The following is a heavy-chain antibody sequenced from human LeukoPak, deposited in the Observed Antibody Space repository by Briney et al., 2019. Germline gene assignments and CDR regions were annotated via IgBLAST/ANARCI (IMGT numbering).Heavy chain of an antibody. CDR1: GGTFSSYA. CDR3: ARAMVRGVIITLLDY. D-gene: IGHD3-10*01. CDR2: IIPIFGTA. V-gene: IGHV1-69*13. J-gene: IGHJ4*02. Sequence: GASVKVSCKASGGTFSSYAISWVRQAPGQGLEWMGGIIPIFGTANYAQKFQGRVTITADESTSTAYMELSSLRSEDTAVYYCARAMVRGVIITLLDYWGQGTLVTVSS.